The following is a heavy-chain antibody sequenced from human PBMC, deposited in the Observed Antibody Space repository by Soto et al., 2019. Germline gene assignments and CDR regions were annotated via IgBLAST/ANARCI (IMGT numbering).Heavy chain of an antibody. CDR1: GYTLTELS. J-gene: IGHJ4*02. Sequence: QVQLVQSGAGVKKPGASVKVSCKVSGYTLTELSMHWVRQAPGKGREWMGGFDPEDGETIYAQKFQGRVTMTEDTSTDTAYMELSGLRSEDTAVYYCATAVRGVIITGFDYWGQGTLVTVSS. D-gene: IGHD3-10*02. V-gene: IGHV1-24*01. CDR2: FDPEDGET. CDR3: ATAVRGVIITGFDY.